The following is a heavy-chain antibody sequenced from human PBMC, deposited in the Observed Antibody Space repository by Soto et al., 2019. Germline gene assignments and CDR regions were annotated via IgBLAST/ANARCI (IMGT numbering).Heavy chain of an antibody. CDR3: ARKYPSSSRHFAN. CDR1: GFTFRTYN. V-gene: IGHV3-21*01. J-gene: IGHJ4*02. CDR2: VSSGSSNI. Sequence: EVELVESGGGLVKPGESLKLSCAASGFTFRTYNMIWVRQAPGKGLEWLASVSSGSSNIYYAASVKGRFTISRDNAQNSVFLQINSLSAEDTAVYYCARKYPSSSRHFANWGQGTLVTVSA. D-gene: IGHD6-6*01.